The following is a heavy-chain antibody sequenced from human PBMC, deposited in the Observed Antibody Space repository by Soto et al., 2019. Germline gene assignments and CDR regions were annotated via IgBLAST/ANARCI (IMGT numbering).Heavy chain of an antibody. J-gene: IGHJ6*02. V-gene: IGHV1-69*02. D-gene: IGHD6-25*01. Sequence: QVQLVQSGAEVKKPGSSVKVSCKASGGTFSSYTISWVRQAPGQGLEWMGRIIPILGIANYAQKFQGRVTINADKSTSTDYMELSSLRSADTVVYYCARSGYGDYYYYDMYVWGQGTTFTVSS. CDR1: GGTFSSYT. CDR2: IIPILGIA. CDR3: ARSGYGDYYYYDMYV.